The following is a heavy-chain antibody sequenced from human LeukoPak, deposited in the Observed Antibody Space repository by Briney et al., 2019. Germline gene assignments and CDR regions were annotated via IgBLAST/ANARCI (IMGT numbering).Heavy chain of an antibody. V-gene: IGHV3-48*04. CDR1: VFTLGSYS. D-gene: IGHD1-26*01. CDR3: ARDPKELPGAFDI. J-gene: IGHJ3*02. CDR2: ISSSSSTI. Sequence: GGSLRLSCAASVFTLGSYSMNWVREAPGKGVEWVSYISSSSSTIYYADSVKGRFTISRDNAKNSLYLQMNSLRAEDTAVYYCARDPKELPGAFDIWGQGTMVTVSS.